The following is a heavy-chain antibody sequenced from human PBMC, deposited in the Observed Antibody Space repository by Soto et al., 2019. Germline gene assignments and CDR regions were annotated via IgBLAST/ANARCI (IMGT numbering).Heavy chain of an antibody. Sequence: EVQLVESGGALVQPGGSLRLSCAASGFTFSNYWMHWVRQAPGKGLVWISRMNSDGSNTVYADAVKGRFTISRDNAKNKLYLQTTSVRVAVTGVYFGATGKWGVSNGPITYGSKGTRVDVSS. CDR2: MNSDGSNT. D-gene: IGHD3-10*01. CDR3: ATGKWGVSNGPITY. V-gene: IGHV3-74*01. J-gene: IGHJ4*02. CDR1: GFTFSNYW.